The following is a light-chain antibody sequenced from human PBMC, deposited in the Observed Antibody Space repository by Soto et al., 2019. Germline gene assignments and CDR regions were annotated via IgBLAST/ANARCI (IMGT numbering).Light chain of an antibody. CDR3: QQYSTWPPVT. V-gene: IGKV3-20*01. J-gene: IGKJ3*01. CDR1: QSFSSTY. Sequence: EIVLMQSPGTLSLSPGERATLSCRASQSFSSTYLAWYQQKPGQAPRLLIYGASSRATGIPDRFSGSASGTDFTLTISRLEPEDFAVYYCQQYSTWPPVTFGPGTRVDIK. CDR2: GAS.